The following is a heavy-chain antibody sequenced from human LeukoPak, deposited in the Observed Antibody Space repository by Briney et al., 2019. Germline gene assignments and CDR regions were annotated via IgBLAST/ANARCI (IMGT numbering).Heavy chain of an antibody. CDR1: GFSLSGFW. Sequence: GGSLRLSCVASGFSLSGFWIRWVRQAPGKGLEWLGHIKSEGEGATTDYAAPAKGRFAISRDDSKNMIYLQMSSLKIDDTAIYYCIAHFPYFYGFDVWGKGTTVTVSS. V-gene: IGHV3-15*01. D-gene: IGHD3-3*02. J-gene: IGHJ6*04. CDR3: IAHFPYFYGFDV. CDR2: IKSEGEGATT.